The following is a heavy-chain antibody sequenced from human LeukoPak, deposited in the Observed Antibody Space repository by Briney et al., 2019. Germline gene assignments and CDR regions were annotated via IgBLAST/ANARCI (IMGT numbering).Heavy chain of an antibody. CDR2: INPGAGGT. CDR1: GYTFTGYY. Sequence: ASVKVSCKASGYTFTGYYMHWVRQAPGHGLEWMGIINPGAGGTNYAQKFQGRVTVTRDMATSTVYMELSSLRSDDTAVYYCARGKTSGSPNWFDPWGQGTLVTVSS. J-gene: IGHJ5*02. CDR3: ARGKTSGSPNWFDP. D-gene: IGHD3-10*01. V-gene: IGHV1-46*01.